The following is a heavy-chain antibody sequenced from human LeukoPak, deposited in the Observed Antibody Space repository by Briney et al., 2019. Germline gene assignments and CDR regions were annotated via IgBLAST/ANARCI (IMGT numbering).Heavy chain of an antibody. CDR1: GFTFSNYW. V-gene: IGHV3-74*01. J-gene: IGHJ5*02. D-gene: IGHD3-22*01. CDR2: INPDGSTT. CDR3: ARDLGQYYDTSDNWFDP. Sequence: GGSLRLSCAASGFTFSNYWMHWVRQDPGKGLVWVSFINPDGSTTNYADSVKGRFTISRDNAKNTLNLQMNSLRAEDTAVYYCARDLGQYYDTSDNWFDPWGQGTLVTVSS.